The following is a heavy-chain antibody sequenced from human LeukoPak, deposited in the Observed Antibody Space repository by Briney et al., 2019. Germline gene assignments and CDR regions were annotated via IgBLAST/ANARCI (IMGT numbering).Heavy chain of an antibody. Sequence: SSETLSLTCTVSGGSISSSSYYWGWIRQPPGKGLEWIGSIYYSGSTSYNPSLKSRVTISVDTSKNQFSLKLSSVTAADTAVYYCARGRWISGSYYNFDYWGQGTLVTVSS. CDR2: IYYSGST. J-gene: IGHJ4*02. CDR3: ARGRWISGSYYNFDY. V-gene: IGHV4-39*07. D-gene: IGHD1-26*01. CDR1: GGSISSSSYY.